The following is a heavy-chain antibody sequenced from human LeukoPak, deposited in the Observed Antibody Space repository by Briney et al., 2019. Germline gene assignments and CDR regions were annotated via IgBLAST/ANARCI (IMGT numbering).Heavy chain of an antibody. Sequence: PGGSLRLSCAASGFIFDNYAMYWVRQAPGKGLEWVSSITWNSDKIKYADSVRGRFTISRDNAKNSLYLQMDSLRVEDTAVYYCAKARGYSHGFGSDHWGQGILVTVSS. CDR2: ITWNSDKI. D-gene: IGHD5-12*01. J-gene: IGHJ4*02. CDR1: GFIFDNYA. V-gene: IGHV3-9*01. CDR3: AKARGYSHGFGSDH.